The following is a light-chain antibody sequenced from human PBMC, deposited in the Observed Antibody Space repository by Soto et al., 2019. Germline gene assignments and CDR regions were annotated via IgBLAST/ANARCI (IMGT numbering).Light chain of an antibody. CDR2: KAS. V-gene: IGKV1-5*03. J-gene: IGKJ1*01. CDR1: QSISSW. CDR3: QQYNSFVRT. Sequence: DIQMTQSPSTLSASVGDRVTITCRARQSISSWLAWYQQKPGKAPKLLIYKASSLESGVPSRFSGSGSGTEFTLTISGLQPDDFAAYYGQQYNSFVRTGGQGTKVYIK.